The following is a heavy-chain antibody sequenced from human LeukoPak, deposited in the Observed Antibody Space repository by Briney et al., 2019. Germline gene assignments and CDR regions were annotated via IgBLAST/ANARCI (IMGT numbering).Heavy chain of an antibody. J-gene: IGHJ4*02. CDR3: TTVGNWNPRSY. CDR1: GFTFTNAR. V-gene: IGHV3-15*01. CDR2: VTSKTEGGTA. D-gene: IGHD1-20*01. Sequence: PGGSLRLSCAASGFTFTNARMSWVRQAPGKGLEWVGRVTSKTEGGTADYSAPVKGRFTISRDDSKNILYLQMSSLETADTGVYYCTTVGNWNPRSYWGQGTLVTVSS.